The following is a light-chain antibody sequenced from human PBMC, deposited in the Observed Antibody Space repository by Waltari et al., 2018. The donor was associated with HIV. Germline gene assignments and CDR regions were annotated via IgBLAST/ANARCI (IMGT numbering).Light chain of an antibody. CDR3: SSYTSSSTPYV. V-gene: IGLV2-14*01. Sequence: QSALTQHASVSGSPGQSITISCTGTSSDVGGYNSVSWYQQHPGKAPKLMIYEVSNRPSGVSNRFSGSKSGSTASLTISGLQAEDEADYYCSSYTSSSTPYVFGTGTKVTVL. J-gene: IGLJ1*01. CDR1: SSDVGGYNS. CDR2: EVS.